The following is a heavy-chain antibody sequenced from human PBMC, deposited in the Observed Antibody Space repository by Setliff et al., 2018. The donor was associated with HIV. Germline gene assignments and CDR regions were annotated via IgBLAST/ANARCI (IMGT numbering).Heavy chain of an antibody. CDR1: GDSISSSRSF. CDR2: VYNSGTT. CDR3: ATCRHRPSNWFDP. J-gene: IGHJ5*02. Sequence: PSETLSLTCTVSGDSISSSRSFWGWIRQPPGKGLEWIGSVYNSGTTFKNPSLKSRVTISVDRSGNQFSLRLTSVTAADTAVYYCATCRHRPSNWFDPWGQGTVVTVSS. V-gene: IGHV4-39*07.